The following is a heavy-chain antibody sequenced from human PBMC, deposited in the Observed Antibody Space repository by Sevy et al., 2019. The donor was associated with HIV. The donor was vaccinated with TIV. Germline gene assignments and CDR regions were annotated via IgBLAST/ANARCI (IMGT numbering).Heavy chain of an antibody. Sequence: GGSLRLSCAASGFSISSYTMHWVRQAPGKGLEWVVLISYDGSEKYYADSVKGRFTFSRDNPKNTLYLEMNSLRAEDTAVYYCAKEGMPSGPRLLWFAELLFHFDSWGQGTQVTVSS. D-gene: IGHD3-10*01. CDR1: GFSISSYT. V-gene: IGHV3-30*18. CDR2: ISYDGSEK. J-gene: IGHJ4*02. CDR3: AKEGMPSGPRLLWFAELLFHFDS.